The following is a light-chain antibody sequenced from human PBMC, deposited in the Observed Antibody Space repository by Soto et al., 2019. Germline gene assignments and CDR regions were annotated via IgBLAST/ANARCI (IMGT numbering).Light chain of an antibody. Sequence: DIQMTKYPSSLSASVGDRGTITCRASQSISSYLNWYQQKPGKAPKLLIYKASTLKSGVPSRFSGSGSGTEFTLTISSLQPDDFATYYCQHYNSYSEAFGQGTKVDIK. CDR3: QHYNSYSEA. CDR2: KAS. CDR1: QSISSY. V-gene: IGKV1-5*03. J-gene: IGKJ1*01.